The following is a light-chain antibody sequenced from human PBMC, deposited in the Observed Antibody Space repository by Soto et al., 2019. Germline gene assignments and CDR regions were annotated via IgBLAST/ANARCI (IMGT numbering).Light chain of an antibody. CDR2: EVN. J-gene: IGLJ3*02. Sequence: QSVLTQPPSASGSPGQSVAISCTGTSSDVGGYNYVSWYQQHPGKAPKLMIYEVNKRPSGVPDRFSGSKSGNTASLTVSGLQSEDEGDYYCSAYTARSTLVFGGGTKLTVL. CDR1: SSDVGGYNY. CDR3: SAYTARSTLV. V-gene: IGLV2-8*01.